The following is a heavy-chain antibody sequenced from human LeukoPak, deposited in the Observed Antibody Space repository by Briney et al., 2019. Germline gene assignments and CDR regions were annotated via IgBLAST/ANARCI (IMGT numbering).Heavy chain of an antibody. CDR3: VRVLYSSSIGIDY. CDR2: IKQDGSEK. CDR1: GGSFSGYY. J-gene: IGHJ4*02. V-gene: IGHV3-7*01. D-gene: IGHD6-6*01. Sequence: ETLSLTCAVYGGSFSGYYWSWVRQAPGKGLEWVANIKQDGSEKYYVDSVKGRFTISRDNAKNSLYLQMNSLRAEDTAVYYCVRVLYSSSIGIDYWGQGTLVTVSS.